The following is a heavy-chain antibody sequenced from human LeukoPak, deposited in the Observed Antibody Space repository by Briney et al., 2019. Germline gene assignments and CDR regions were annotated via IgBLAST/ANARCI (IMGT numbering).Heavy chain of an antibody. J-gene: IGHJ5*02. CDR3: ARHEYSGSYYGLSWFDP. Sequence: SETLSLTCTVSGGSISSSGYYWGWIRQPPGTGLEWIASIYYSGSTYYNPSLKSRVTISVDTSKNQRSLKLSSLTAADTAVYYCARHEYSGSYYGLSWFDPWGQGTLVTVSS. CDR1: GGSISSSGYY. D-gene: IGHD1-26*01. V-gene: IGHV4-39*01. CDR2: IYYSGST.